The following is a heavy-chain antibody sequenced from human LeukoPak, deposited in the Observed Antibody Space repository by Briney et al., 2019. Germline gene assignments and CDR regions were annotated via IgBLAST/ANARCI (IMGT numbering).Heavy chain of an antibody. CDR1: GFTFTNYA. CDR2: ISGRGANT. D-gene: IGHD7-27*01. J-gene: IGHJ3*02. Sequence: GGSLRLSCAASGFTFTNYAINWVRQAPGKGLEWVSAISGRGANTYCADSVKGRFTISRDNSKNTLYLQMSTLRAEDTAVYYCAKATAPHLGYAFDIWGQGTMVIVFS. V-gene: IGHV3-23*01. CDR3: AKATAPHLGYAFDI.